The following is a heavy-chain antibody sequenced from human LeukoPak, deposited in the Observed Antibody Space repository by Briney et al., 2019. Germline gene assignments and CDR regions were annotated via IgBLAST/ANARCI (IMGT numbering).Heavy chain of an antibody. V-gene: IGHV3-48*04. J-gene: IGHJ4*02. CDR3: ARTFDY. CDR2: ISSDNNII. CDR1: GFTVSSNH. Sequence: PGGSLRLSCAASGFTVSSNHMSWVRQAPGKGLEWISYISSDNNIIYYADSVKGRFTISRDNAKNALYLQMNSLRAEDTAVYYCARTFDYWGQGTLVTVSS.